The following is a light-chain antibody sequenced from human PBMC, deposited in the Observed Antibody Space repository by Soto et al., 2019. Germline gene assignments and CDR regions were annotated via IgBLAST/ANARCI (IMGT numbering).Light chain of an antibody. CDR1: QSISSW. V-gene: IGKV1-5*03. Sequence: DIQMTQSPSTLSASVGDRVTITCRASQSISSWLAWYQQKPGKAPKLLIYKASSLASGVPSRFSGSGSGAAVTLTISSLRPDDFATYYCEQYNSYWTFGQGTKVEIK. CDR2: KAS. CDR3: EQYNSYWT. J-gene: IGKJ1*01.